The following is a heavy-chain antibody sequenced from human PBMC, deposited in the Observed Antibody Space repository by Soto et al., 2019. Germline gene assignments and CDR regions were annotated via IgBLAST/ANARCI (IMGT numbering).Heavy chain of an antibody. D-gene: IGHD1-1*01. V-gene: IGHV1-8*01. CDR2: MNPNSGNT. CDR1: GYASTSYD. J-gene: IGHJ6*02. Sequence: ASVKVSCKASGYASTSYDINWVRQATGQGLEWMGWMNPNSGNTGYAQKFQGRVTMTRNTSISTAYMELSSLRSEDTAVYYCARSFPDNVSDVWGQGTTVTVSS. CDR3: ARSFPDNVSDV.